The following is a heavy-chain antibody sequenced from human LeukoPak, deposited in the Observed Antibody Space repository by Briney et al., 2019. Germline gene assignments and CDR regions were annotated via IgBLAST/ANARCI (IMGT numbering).Heavy chain of an antibody. D-gene: IGHD5-12*01. V-gene: IGHV5-51*01. CDR3: ARGINNDRGYSGYDATLAF. Sequence: GESLKISCEGSGYNFTNYWIGWVRQMPGEGLEWMGIIYPGDSDTGYSPSFRGQVTISADKSISTAYLQWNSLKASDTAMYFCARGINNDRGYSGYDATLAFWGQGTLVTVSS. CDR2: IYPGDSDT. CDR1: GYNFTNYW. J-gene: IGHJ4*02.